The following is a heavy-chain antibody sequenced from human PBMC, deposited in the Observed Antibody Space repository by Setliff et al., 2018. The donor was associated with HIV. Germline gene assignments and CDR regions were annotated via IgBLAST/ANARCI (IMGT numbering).Heavy chain of an antibody. Sequence: GASVKVSCKASGYTFTSYGISWVRQAPGQGLEWMGWITPFNGNTNYAQKLQGRVTMTTDTSTSTAYMELRGLRSDDTAVYYCARRGDSYGLDPIYYYYYYMDVWGKGTTVTVSS. CDR1: GYTFTSYG. D-gene: IGHD5-18*01. V-gene: IGHV1-18*01. CDR2: ITPFNGNT. J-gene: IGHJ6*03. CDR3: ARRGDSYGLDPIYYYYYYMDV.